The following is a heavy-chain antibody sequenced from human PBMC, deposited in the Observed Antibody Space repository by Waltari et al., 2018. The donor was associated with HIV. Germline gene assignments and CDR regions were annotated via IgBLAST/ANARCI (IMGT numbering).Heavy chain of an antibody. Sequence: QVHLVESGGGVVQPGRSLRLSSVTSVFTIRVYAFTWVRQAPGKGLEWLAAISYDGTNQYYAKSVRGRFIISRDDATNTVHLQMGSLRDEDTAMYFCAKDGRLRWYGDTGWLDSWGRGSQVTVSS. CDR1: VFTIRVYA. J-gene: IGHJ5*01. D-gene: IGHD3-10*01. V-gene: IGHV3-30*15. CDR2: ISYDGTNQ. CDR3: AKDGRLRWYGDTGWLDS.